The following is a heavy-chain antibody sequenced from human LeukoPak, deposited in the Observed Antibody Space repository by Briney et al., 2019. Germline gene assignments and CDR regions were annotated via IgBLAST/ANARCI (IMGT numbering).Heavy chain of an antibody. CDR2: IYYSGST. CDR1: GGSISSYY. Sequence: SETLSLTCTVSGGSISSYYWTWIRQPPGKGLEWIGYIYYSGSTNYNPSLKSRVTISVDTSKNQFSLKLSSVTAADTAVYYCARARYVNSFYAFDIWGQGTLVTVSS. V-gene: IGHV4-59*08. D-gene: IGHD3-9*01. J-gene: IGHJ3*02. CDR3: ARARYVNSFYAFDI.